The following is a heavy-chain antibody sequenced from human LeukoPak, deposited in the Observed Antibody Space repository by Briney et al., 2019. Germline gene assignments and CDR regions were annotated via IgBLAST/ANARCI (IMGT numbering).Heavy chain of an antibody. CDR3: ARGQFRLSDFDSSAFDY. J-gene: IGHJ4*02. CDR2: ISYGGSNK. V-gene: IGHV3-30*04. CDR1: GFTFSNYA. D-gene: IGHD3-22*01. Sequence: GGSLRLSCVASGFTFSNYAMHWVRQAPGKGLGWVAVISYGGSNKYYADSVNGRFIISRDNSKNTLYLQMISLSAEDTAVYYCARGQFRLSDFDSSAFDYWGQGTLVTVSS.